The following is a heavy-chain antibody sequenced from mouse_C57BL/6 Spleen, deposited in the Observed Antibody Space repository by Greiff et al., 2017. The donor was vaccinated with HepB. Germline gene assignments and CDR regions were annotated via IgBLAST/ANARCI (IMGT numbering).Heavy chain of an antibody. D-gene: IGHD4-1*01. V-gene: IGHV1-52*01. J-gene: IGHJ3*01. CDR2: IDPSDSET. CDR3: ARLTGTRGFAY. Sequence: VQLQQPGAELVRPGSSVKLSCKASGYTFTSYWMHWVKQRPIQGLEWIGNIDPSDSETHYNQKFKDKATLTVDKSSSTAYMQLSSLTSEDSAVYYCARLTGTRGFAYWGQGTLVTVSA. CDR1: GYTFTSYW.